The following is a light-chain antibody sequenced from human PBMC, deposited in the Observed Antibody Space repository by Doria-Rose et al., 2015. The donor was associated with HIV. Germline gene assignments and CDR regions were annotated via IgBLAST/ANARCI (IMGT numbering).Light chain of an antibody. CDR3: HQYNNWPT. V-gene: IGKV3-15*01. CDR1: QSASTD. Sequence: TQSPETLSVSPGESATLSCRASQSASTDLAWYQHKPGQAHRLLIWGASTRATGIPARFSGSGSGTEFTLTISSLQSEDFAIYFCHQYNNWPTFGRGTRLDIK. J-gene: IGKJ5*01. CDR2: GAS.